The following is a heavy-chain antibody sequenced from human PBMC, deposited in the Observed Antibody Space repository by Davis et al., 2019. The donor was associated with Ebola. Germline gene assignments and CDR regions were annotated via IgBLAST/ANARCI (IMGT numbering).Heavy chain of an antibody. J-gene: IGHJ3*02. CDR1: GYTFTSYG. Sequence: AASVTVSCKASGYTFTSYGISWVRQAPGQGLEWMGWISAYNGNTNYAQILQGRVTMTTDTSTGTAYMELRSLRSDDTAVYFCARTSIVGTTTTASDIWGQGTKVTVSS. CDR3: ARTSIVGTTTTASDI. CDR2: ISAYNGNT. V-gene: IGHV1-18*01. D-gene: IGHD1-26*01.